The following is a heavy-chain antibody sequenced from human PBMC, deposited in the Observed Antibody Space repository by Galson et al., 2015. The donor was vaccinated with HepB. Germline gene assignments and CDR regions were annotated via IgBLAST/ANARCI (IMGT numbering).Heavy chain of an antibody. CDR1: GFGFGHYA. CDR2: ISGPGGST. V-gene: IGHV3-23*01. Sequence: SLRLSCAGSGFGFGHYAMSWARQAPGKGLEWLSAISGPGGSTYYANAVRGRFTIARDNSKNTLYLQMNGLRAEDTAVYYCAKGSDYYGSGTYYNGALYSDHWGQGTLVTVSS. J-gene: IGHJ4*02. D-gene: IGHD3-10*01. CDR3: AKGSDYYGSGTYYNGALYSDH.